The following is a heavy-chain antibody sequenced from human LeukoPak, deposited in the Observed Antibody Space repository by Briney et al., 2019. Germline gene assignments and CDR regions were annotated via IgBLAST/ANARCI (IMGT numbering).Heavy chain of an antibody. CDR3: AKEVNY. V-gene: IGHV3-23*01. CDR2: ISGSGGSR. CDR1: VFTFSSYA. J-gene: IGHJ4*02. Sequence: GGSVRLSCAAWVFTFSSYAMSWVPQAPGEGLDWVSAISGSGGSRYYADSVKGRFTISRDNSKNTLYLQMNSLRAEDTAVYYCAKEVNYWGQGTLVTVSS.